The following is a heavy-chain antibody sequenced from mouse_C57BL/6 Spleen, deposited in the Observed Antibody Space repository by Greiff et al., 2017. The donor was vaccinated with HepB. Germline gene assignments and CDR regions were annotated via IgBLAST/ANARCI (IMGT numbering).Heavy chain of an antibody. CDR3: AREGVLRYAMDY. J-gene: IGHJ4*01. CDR2: ISSGGSYT. D-gene: IGHD1-1*01. Sequence: EVKLVESGGDLVKPGGSLKLSCAASGFTFSSYGMSWVRQTPDKRLEWVATISSGGSYTYYPDSVKGRFTISRDNAKNTRYLQMSSLKSEDTAMYYCAREGVLRYAMDYGGQGTSVTVSS. V-gene: IGHV5-6*01. CDR1: GFTFSSYG.